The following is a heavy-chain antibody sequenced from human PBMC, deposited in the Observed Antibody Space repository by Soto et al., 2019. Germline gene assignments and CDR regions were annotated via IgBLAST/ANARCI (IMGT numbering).Heavy chain of an antibody. Sequence: QVQLVESGGGVAQPGRSLRLSCAASGFTFSSYGMHWVRQAPGKGLEWVAVISNDGSNKYYADSVKGRFTISRDNSKNTLYLQMNSLRAEDTAVYYCAKEWVYDSSGWSFDYWGQGTLVTVSS. CDR1: GFTFSSYG. CDR2: ISNDGSNK. D-gene: IGHD3-22*01. CDR3: AKEWVYDSSGWSFDY. J-gene: IGHJ4*02. V-gene: IGHV3-30*18.